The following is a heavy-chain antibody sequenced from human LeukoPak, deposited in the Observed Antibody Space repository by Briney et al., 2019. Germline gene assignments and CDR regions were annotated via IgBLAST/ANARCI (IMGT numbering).Heavy chain of an antibody. V-gene: IGHV3-74*01. CDR1: GFTFSRYW. J-gene: IGHJ6*02. CDR3: ARENFYGMDV. Sequence: GRSLRLSCAASGFTFSRYWMNWVRQAPGKGLVWVSRINSDGSTTRYADSVKGRFTISRDNAKNTMYLQMNSLRAEDTAVYYCARENFYGMDVWGQGTTVTVSS. CDR2: INSDGSTT.